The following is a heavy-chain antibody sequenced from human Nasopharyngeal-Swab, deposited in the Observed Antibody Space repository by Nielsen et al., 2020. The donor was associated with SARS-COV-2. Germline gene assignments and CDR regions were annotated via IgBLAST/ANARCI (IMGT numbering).Heavy chain of an antibody. CDR3: ASSSSEKRGHDS. V-gene: IGHV4-61*01. CDR1: GGSVRSSSSY. CDR2: IYYSGSA. J-gene: IGHJ4*02. Sequence: SETLSLTCSVSGGSVRSSSSYWSWIRQPPGKTLEWIGYIYYSGSANYNPSLKSRVTISVDTSKNQFSLKLNSVTAADTAVYYCASSSSEKRGHDSWGQGTLVTVSS. D-gene: IGHD6-6*01.